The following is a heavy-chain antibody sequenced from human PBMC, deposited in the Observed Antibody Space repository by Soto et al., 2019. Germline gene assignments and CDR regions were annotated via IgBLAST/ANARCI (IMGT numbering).Heavy chain of an antibody. CDR3: ARVPSP. Sequence: SVKVSCKPSGFTFSSSAVHWVRQARGHRLQWIGWIDVGSGNANYAQMLQERVTISVDTSKNQFSLKLSSVTAADTAVYYCARVPSPWGQGTLVTVSS. CDR1: GFTFSSSA. CDR2: IDVGSGNA. J-gene: IGHJ5*02. V-gene: IGHV1-58*01.